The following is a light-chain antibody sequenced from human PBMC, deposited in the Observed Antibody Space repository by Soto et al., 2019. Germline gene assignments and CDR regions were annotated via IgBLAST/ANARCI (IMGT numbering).Light chain of an antibody. V-gene: IGLV2-14*01. CDR1: SSDVGGYKY. CDR2: EVS. J-gene: IGLJ3*02. Sequence: QSALTQPASVSGSPGQSITISCTGTSSDVGGYKYVSWYQQHPGKAPKLIIYEVSNRPSGLSNRFSGSKSGNTASLTISGLQTEDDADYYCTSYTNSTSWVFGGGTKLTVL. CDR3: TSYTNSTSWV.